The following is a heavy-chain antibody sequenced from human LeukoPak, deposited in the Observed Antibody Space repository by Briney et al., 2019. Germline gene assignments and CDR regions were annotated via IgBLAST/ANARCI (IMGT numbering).Heavy chain of an antibody. V-gene: IGHV4-30-4*01. Sequence: PSETLSLTCTVSGGSISSSDYYWSWIRQPPGQGLEWVGHIYHSGSTFYNPSLKSRVSISVDTSKNQFSLKLSSVTAADTAVYYCARVDYYDSSGYYFYYWGQGTLVTVSS. CDR1: GGSISSSDYY. CDR3: ARVDYYDSSGYYFYY. J-gene: IGHJ4*02. D-gene: IGHD3-22*01. CDR2: IYHSGST.